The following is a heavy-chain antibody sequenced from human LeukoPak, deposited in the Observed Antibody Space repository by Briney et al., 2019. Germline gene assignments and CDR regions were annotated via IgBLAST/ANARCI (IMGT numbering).Heavy chain of an antibody. CDR1: GGSISSSSYY. Sequence: PSETLSLTCTVSGGSISSSSYYWGWIRQPPGKGLEWIGSIYYSGSTYYNPSLKSRVTISVDTSKNQFSLKLSSVTAADTAVYYCARYRGWGYSGYAYYWGQGTLVTVSS. V-gene: IGHV4-39*01. CDR2: IYYSGST. J-gene: IGHJ4*02. CDR3: ARYRGWGYSGYAYY. D-gene: IGHD5-12*01.